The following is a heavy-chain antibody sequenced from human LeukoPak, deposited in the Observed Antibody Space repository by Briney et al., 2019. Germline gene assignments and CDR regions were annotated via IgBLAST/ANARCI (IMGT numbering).Heavy chain of an antibody. CDR1: GGSISSYY. Sequence: NPSETLSLTCTVSGGSISSYYWSWIRQPPGKGLEWIGYIYYSGSTNYNPSLKSRVTMSVDTSKNQFSLKLSSVTAADTAVYYCARDPRWLGTFDYWGQGTLVTVSS. V-gene: IGHV4-59*12. CDR3: ARDPRWLGTFDY. CDR2: IYYSGST. D-gene: IGHD6-19*01. J-gene: IGHJ4*02.